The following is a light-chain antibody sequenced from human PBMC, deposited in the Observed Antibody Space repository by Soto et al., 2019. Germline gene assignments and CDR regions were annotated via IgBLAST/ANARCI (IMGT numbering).Light chain of an antibody. V-gene: IGKV3-20*01. Sequence: EIVLTQSPGTLSLSPGERATLSCRASQSVSSSYLAWYQQKPGQAPRLLMYGISSRATGIPDRFSGSGSGTDFTLTISKLEPEDFAVYYCQQYGNSPRTFDQGTKVEIK. CDR1: QSVSSSY. J-gene: IGKJ1*01. CDR2: GIS. CDR3: QQYGNSPRT.